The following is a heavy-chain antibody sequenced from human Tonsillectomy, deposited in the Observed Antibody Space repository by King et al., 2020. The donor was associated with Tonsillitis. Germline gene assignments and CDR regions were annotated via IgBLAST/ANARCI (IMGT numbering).Heavy chain of an antibody. CDR3: ARGAHWGSPNWYFDL. CDR2: TSYTGSS. J-gene: IGHJ2*01. CDR1: GGSISSYY. D-gene: IGHD7-27*01. Sequence: VQLQESGPGLVKPSETLSLTCTVSGGSISSYYWSWIRPPPGKGLEWIGFTSYTGSSMFNPSLKSRVTMSVDTSRDQFSLNLTSGIAADTAVYYCARGAHWGSPNWYFDLWGRGTLVTVSS. V-gene: IGHV4-59*12.